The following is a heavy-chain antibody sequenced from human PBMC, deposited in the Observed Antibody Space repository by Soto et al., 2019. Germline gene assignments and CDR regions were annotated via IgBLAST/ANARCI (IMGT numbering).Heavy chain of an antibody. CDR1: GGSISRFY. Sequence: PEETLSLTCTVSGGSISRFYWSWTRQPPGKGLEWIGHVHNSGTTYYNPSLKTRVTISVDTSKNQFSLIMRSVTAADTAVYFCARLPGSDGSDVYADYYGVDVWGQGTTVPVSS. J-gene: IGHJ6*02. CDR2: VHNSGTT. CDR3: ARLPGSDGSDVYADYYGVDV. D-gene: IGHD3-10*01. V-gene: IGHV4-59*01.